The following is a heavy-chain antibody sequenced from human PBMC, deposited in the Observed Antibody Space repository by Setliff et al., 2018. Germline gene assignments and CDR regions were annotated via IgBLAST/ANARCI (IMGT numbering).Heavy chain of an antibody. CDR2: IIGVGGGT. CDR3: AGQGPIFGSGLIPGFDQ. J-gene: IGHJ4*02. CDR1: GFTFSNYA. V-gene: IGHV3-23*01. Sequence: GGSLRLSCAASGFTFSNYAMSWVRQAPGKGLEWVSTIIGVGGGTYFADSVKGRFTISRDNSKNTLYLQMNSLRAEDTAIYFCAGQGPIFGSGLIPGFDQWGQGTMVTVSS. D-gene: IGHD3-3*01.